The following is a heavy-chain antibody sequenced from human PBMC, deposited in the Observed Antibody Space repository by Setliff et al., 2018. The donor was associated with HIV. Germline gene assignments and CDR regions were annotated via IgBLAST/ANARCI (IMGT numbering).Heavy chain of an antibody. J-gene: IGHJ6*02. CDR2: IIPILGIA. Sequence: SVKVSCKASGGTFSSYAISWVRQASGQGLEWMGGIIPILGIANYAQKFQGRVTITADESTSTAYMELSSLRSEDTAVYYCARDLYGSSLGGMDVWGQGTTVTVSS. V-gene: IGHV1-69*10. CDR3: ARDLYGSSLGGMDV. D-gene: IGHD3-10*01. CDR1: GGTFSSYA.